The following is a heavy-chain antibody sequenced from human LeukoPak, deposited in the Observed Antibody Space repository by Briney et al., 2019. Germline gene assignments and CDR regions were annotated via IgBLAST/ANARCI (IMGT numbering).Heavy chain of an antibody. J-gene: IGHJ4*02. CDR3: ASGGLVSRYLDH. D-gene: IGHD3-9*01. V-gene: IGHV4-4*02. CDR2: VFYSGST. Sequence: WETLSLTCAVSGGSISSSTWWTWVRQPPGKGLEWIGEVFYSGSTNTNPSLKSRLTISVAESKHEFSLKLTSVTVADTAVYYCASGGLVSRYLDHWGQGTLVSVSP. CDR1: GGSISSSTW.